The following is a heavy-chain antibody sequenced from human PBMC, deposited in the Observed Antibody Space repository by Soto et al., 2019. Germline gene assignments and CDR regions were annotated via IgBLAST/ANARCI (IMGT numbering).Heavy chain of an antibody. CDR1: GYTFTSYG. Sequence: ASVKVSCKASGYTFTSYGISWVRQAPGQGLEWMGWISAYNGNTKYAQKIKGRVTMTTDTSTSTAYMELRSLRSEDTAVYYCARASIYSSRWTLAFDYWGQGFAVTVSS. CDR3: ARASIYSSRWTLAFDY. D-gene: IGHD6-13*01. J-gene: IGHJ4*02. V-gene: IGHV1-18*01. CDR2: ISAYNGNT.